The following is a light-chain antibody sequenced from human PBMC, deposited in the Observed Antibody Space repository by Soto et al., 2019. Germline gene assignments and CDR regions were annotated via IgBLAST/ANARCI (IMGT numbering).Light chain of an antibody. J-gene: IGKJ5*01. Sequence: EIVLTQSPATLSLSPGEGATLSCRASQSVNNYLAWYQHKPGQAPRLLIYDASNRATGIPARFSGSGSGTDFTRTISSLEPEDFAVYYCQHYSHLITFGQGTRLEIK. CDR2: DAS. V-gene: IGKV3-11*01. CDR1: QSVNNY. CDR3: QHYSHLIT.